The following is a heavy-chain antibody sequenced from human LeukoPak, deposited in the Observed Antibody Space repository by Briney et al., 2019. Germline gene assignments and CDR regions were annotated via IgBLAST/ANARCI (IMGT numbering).Heavy chain of an antibody. CDR1: GFTFSDYA. J-gene: IGHJ4*02. D-gene: IGHD3-16*02. V-gene: IGHV3-23*01. CDR3: AKVLSWYTYYFDY. CDR2: INDSGGRT. Sequence: PGGSLRLSCTASGFTFSDYAMTWVRQAPGKGLEWVSVINDSGGRTFYADSVKGRFTISRDNSKNTLYLQMNSLRADDTAVYYCAKVLSWYTYYFDYWGQGTLVTVSS.